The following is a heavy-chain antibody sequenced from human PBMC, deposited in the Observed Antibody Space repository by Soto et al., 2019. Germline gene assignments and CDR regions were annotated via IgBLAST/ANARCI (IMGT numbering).Heavy chain of an antibody. D-gene: IGHD3-10*01. CDR3: ARRVMVRGVISYYYGMDV. J-gene: IGHJ6*02. CDR1: GYSFTSYW. V-gene: IGHV5-10-1*01. CDR2: IDPSDSYT. Sequence: GESLKISCKGSGYSFTSYWISWVRQMPGKGLEWMGRIDPSDSYTNYSPSFQGHVTISADKSISTAYLQWSSLKASDTAMYYCARRVMVRGVISYYYGMDVWGQGTTVTVSS.